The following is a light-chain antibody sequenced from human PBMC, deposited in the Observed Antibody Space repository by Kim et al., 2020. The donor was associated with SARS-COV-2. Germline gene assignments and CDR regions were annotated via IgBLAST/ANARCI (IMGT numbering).Light chain of an antibody. Sequence: QPVLTQAPSASASLGASVTLTCTLNSAFSDDKVDWYQQRPGKGPRFVMRVGPDGIVGSKGDGIPDRFSVLASGLNRTLTIKNIQKEDESDFHCAAEDGRGTDCVGVFGGGTKLSV. CDR2: VGPDGIVG. V-gene: IGLV9-49*02. CDR1: SAFSDDK. CDR3: AAEDGRGTDCVGV. J-gene: IGLJ3*02.